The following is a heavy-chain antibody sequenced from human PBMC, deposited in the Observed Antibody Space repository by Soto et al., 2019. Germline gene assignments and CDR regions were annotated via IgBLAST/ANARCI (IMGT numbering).Heavy chain of an antibody. V-gene: IGHV3-30-3*01. D-gene: IGHD2-21*02. CDR3: ARDRYEIIVVVTGSFDY. Sequence: RVACAASVFTFSSYAMHCVRQAPVKGLEWVAVISYNGSNKYYADSVKGRFTISRDNSKNTLYLQMNSLRAEDTAVYYCARDRYEIIVVVTGSFDYWGQGTLVTVSS. CDR1: VFTFSSYA. CDR2: ISYNGSNK. J-gene: IGHJ4*02.